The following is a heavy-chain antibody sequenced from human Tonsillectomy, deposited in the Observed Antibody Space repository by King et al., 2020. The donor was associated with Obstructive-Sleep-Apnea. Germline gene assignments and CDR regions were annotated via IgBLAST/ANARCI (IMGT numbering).Heavy chain of an antibody. CDR3: ANNFDY. CDR1: GFTFCIYS. J-gene: IGHJ4*02. CDR2: IKQDGSEK. Sequence: VQLVESGGGLVQPGGSLRLSCAASGFTFCIYSMTWVRQAPGKGLEWVANIKQDGSEKYYVDSVKGRFTISRDNAKNSLYLQMNSLRAEDTAVYYCANNFDYWGQGTLVTVSS. V-gene: IGHV3-7*03.